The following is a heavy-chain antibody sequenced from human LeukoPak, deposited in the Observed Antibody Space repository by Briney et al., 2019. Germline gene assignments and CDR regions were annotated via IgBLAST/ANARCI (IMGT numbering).Heavy chain of an antibody. J-gene: IGHJ3*02. D-gene: IGHD2-2*01. CDR2: IYYSGST. CDR1: GGSISSGDYH. Sequence: PSETLSLTCTVSGGSISSGDYHWSWIRQPPGKGLEWIGHIYYSGSTYYNPSLKSRVTISEETSKSQFSLKLSSVTAADTAVYYCARDKGYCSSTSCYDAFDIWGQGTMVTVSS. CDR3: ARDKGYCSSTSCYDAFDI. V-gene: IGHV4-30-4*08.